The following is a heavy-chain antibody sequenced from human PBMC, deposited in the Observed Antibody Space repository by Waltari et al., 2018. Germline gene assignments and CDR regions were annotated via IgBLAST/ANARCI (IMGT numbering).Heavy chain of an antibody. CDR2: VYYTGKT. CDR1: GDSMSSAYW. CDR3: ARDRGRGLYLDS. J-gene: IGHJ4*02. D-gene: IGHD2-15*01. V-gene: IGHV4-4*02. Sequence: QLQLQESGPGLLKPSGTLSLTCAVSGDSMSSAYWWSWVRQPPGKGLEWIGQVYYTGKTNSNPAFASRVTLSLDTYNKQFSLKVTSATAADTAVYYCARDRGRGLYLDSWGPGTLVTVSP.